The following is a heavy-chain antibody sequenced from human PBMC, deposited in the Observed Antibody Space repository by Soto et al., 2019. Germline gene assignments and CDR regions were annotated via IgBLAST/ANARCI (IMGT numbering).Heavy chain of an antibody. CDR2: IKNKANSYTT. Sequence: EVQLVESGGGLVQPEGSLRLSCAASGFTFSDHYMDWFRQATGKGLEWVGRIKNKANSYTTEYAAPVKGRFTISRDDSKNSVFLQMNRLKTADTAVYYCTRVRLGSIRSSDYWGQGILVTVSS. CDR1: GFTFSDHY. V-gene: IGHV3-72*01. D-gene: IGHD3-3*02. J-gene: IGHJ4*02. CDR3: TRVRLGSIRSSDY.